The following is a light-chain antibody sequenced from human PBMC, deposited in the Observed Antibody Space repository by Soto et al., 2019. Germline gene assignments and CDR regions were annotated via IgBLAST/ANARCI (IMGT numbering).Light chain of an antibody. Sequence: VMRQSPATLSVSPGDGATLSWRASQGIGDTLDWYQHKPGQTPRLLIYDTSTRATGVPTRFSGSRSGAEFTLTISSLQSQDFAVYYCQPYSNWPLTFGGGTKVDIK. CDR2: DTS. CDR1: QGIGDT. J-gene: IGKJ4*01. CDR3: QPYSNWPLT. V-gene: IGKV3-15*01.